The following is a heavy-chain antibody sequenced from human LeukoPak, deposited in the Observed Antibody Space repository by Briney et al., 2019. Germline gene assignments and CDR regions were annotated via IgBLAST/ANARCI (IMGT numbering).Heavy chain of an antibody. J-gene: IGHJ4*02. CDR2: IYDSGST. CDR3: ARVYSSGYYLNFDS. Sequence: SETLSLTCTVSGGSISSYYWSWIRQPPGKGLEWIGYIYDSGSTNYNPSLKSRVTISGDTSKNQFSLKLSSVTAADTAVYYCARVYSSGYYLNFDSWGQGTLVTVSS. D-gene: IGHD3-22*01. CDR1: GGSISSYY. V-gene: IGHV4-59*01.